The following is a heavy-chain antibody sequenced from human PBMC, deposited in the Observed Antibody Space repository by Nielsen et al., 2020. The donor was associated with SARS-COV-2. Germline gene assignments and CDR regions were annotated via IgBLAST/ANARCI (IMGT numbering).Heavy chain of an antibody. CDR1: GFSFDSHA. V-gene: IGHV3-30-3*01. D-gene: IGHD1-1*01. Sequence: GESLKISCAASGFSFDSHAMHWVRQAPGKGLEWLTIISYDGTNEHYADSVRGRFTISRDSSKNRVYLQMNSLRAEDTAVYYCAREGLDGHVFDYWGQGTLVTVSS. CDR2: ISYDGTNE. J-gene: IGHJ4*02. CDR3: AREGLDGHVFDY.